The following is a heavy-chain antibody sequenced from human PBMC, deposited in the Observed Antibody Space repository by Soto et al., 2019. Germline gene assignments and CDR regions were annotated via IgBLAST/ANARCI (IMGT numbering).Heavy chain of an antibody. CDR1: GFTFSSYW. CDR2: INSDGSST. Sequence: GGSLRLSCAASGFTFSSYWMHLVRQAPGKGLVWVSRINSDGSSTSYADSVKGRFTIPRDNAKNTLYLQMNSLRAEDTAVYYCARMRLDTAMVDFDYWGQGTLVTVS. CDR3: ARMRLDTAMVDFDY. J-gene: IGHJ4*02. V-gene: IGHV3-74*01. D-gene: IGHD5-18*01.